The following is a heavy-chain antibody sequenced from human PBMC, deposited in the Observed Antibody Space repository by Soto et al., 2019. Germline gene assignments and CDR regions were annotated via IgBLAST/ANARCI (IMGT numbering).Heavy chain of an antibody. Sequence: SDTLSLTCTVSGGSISSYYWSWIPQPPGKGLEWIGYIYYSGSSNYNPSLKSRVTISVDTSKNQFSLKLSSVTAADTAVYYCARSRTTVTPSGFQHWGQGTLVTVS. J-gene: IGHJ1*01. D-gene: IGHD4-17*01. CDR3: ARSRTTVTPSGFQH. CDR1: GGSISSYY. V-gene: IGHV4-59*01. CDR2: IYYSGSS.